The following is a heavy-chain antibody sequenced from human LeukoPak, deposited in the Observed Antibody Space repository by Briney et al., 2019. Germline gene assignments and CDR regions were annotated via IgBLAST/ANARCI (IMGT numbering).Heavy chain of an antibody. J-gene: IGHJ6*02. CDR3: ARDGDYDFWSGYFYYYYGMDV. Sequence: GSLRLSCAASGVTFSSYAMDGGREAPGKGVERGAGISYDGSNKYYADSVKGRFTISRDNSKNTLYLQMNSLRAEDTAVYYCARDGDYDFWSGYFYYYYGMDVWGQGPTVTVSS. CDR1: GVTFSSYA. V-gene: IGHV3-30-3*01. D-gene: IGHD3-3*01. CDR2: ISYDGSNK.